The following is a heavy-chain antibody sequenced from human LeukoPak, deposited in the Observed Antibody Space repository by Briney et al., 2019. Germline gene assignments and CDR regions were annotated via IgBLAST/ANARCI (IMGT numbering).Heavy chain of an antibody. CDR3: TRDFYGIDY. D-gene: IGHD3-10*01. CDR1: GFTFTDYW. Sequence: PGGSLRLSCAASGFTFTDYWMHWVRHAPGKGLVWVSRVNGDGSGTSYADSVKGRFTISRDNAKNTVYQQMNSLRAEDTAVYYCTRDFYGIDYWGQGTLVTVSS. CDR2: VNGDGSGT. V-gene: IGHV3-74*01. J-gene: IGHJ4*02.